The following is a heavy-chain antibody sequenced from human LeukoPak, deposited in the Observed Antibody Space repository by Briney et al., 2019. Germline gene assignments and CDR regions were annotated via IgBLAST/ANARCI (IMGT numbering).Heavy chain of an antibody. Sequence: GGSLRLSCAASGFTFSSYSMNWVRQAPGKGLEWVSSISSSSSYRYYAVSVKGRFTISRDKAKNSLYLQMNSLRAEDTAVYYCARIVGATYNWFDPWGQGTLVTVSS. D-gene: IGHD1-26*01. CDR3: ARIVGATYNWFDP. J-gene: IGHJ5*02. CDR1: GFTFSSYS. CDR2: ISSSSSYR. V-gene: IGHV3-21*01.